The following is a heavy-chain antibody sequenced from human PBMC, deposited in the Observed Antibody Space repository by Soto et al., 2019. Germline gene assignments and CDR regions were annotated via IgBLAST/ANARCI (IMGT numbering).Heavy chain of an antibody. Sequence: PGGSLRLSCAASGFAFNNAWINWVRQAPGKGLEWVGRIKTKALGGTTDFAAPVRGRFAITRDDSRNMVYMQMNTLNTEDTAVYYCTTDSYSPIVEVRFDYWGHGTLGPVSS. CDR3: TTDSYSPIVEVRFDY. D-gene: IGHD1-26*01. CDR1: GFAFNNAW. J-gene: IGHJ4*01. CDR2: IKTKALGGTT. V-gene: IGHV3-15*07.